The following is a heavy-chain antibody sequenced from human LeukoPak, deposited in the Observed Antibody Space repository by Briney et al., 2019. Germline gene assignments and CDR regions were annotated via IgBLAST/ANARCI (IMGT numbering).Heavy chain of an antibody. J-gene: IGHJ4*02. Sequence: ASVKVSCKASGYTFTGYYMHWVRQAPGQGLEWMGWINPNSGGTNYAQKFQGRVTMTRDTSISTAYMELSRLRSDDTAVYYCARDYIGSWWELPRSTQRNVFDYWGQGTLVTVSS. CDR2: INPNSGGT. D-gene: IGHD1-26*01. CDR3: ARDYIGSWWELPRSTQRNVFDY. V-gene: IGHV1-2*02. CDR1: GYTFTGYY.